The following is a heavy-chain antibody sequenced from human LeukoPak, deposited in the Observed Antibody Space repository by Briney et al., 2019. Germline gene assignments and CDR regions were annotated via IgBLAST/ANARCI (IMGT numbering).Heavy chain of an antibody. Sequence: SQTLSLTCAVSGGSISSGGYSWSWIRQPPGKGLEWIGYIHRTGSTYYNPSLKSRVTISVDRSKNQFSLKLTSVTAADTAVYYCATDRGSSWGQGTMVTVSS. CDR1: GGSISSGGYS. CDR2: IHRTGST. CDR3: ATDRGSS. J-gene: IGHJ3*01. D-gene: IGHD6-13*01. V-gene: IGHV4-30-2*01.